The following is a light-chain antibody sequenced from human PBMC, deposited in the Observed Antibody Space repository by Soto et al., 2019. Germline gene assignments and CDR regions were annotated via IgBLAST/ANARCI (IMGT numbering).Light chain of an antibody. J-gene: IGLJ2*01. CDR1: SGSIASNF. CDR2: EDN. V-gene: IGLV6-57*02. CDR3: QSYDGVTLL. Sequence: NFMLTQPHSVSESPGKTVTISCTGSSGSIASNFVQWYQQRPGSAPTTVIYEDNRRPSGVPDRFSGSIDSSSNSASLTISGLKTEDEADYYCQSYDGVTLLFGGGTKVTVL.